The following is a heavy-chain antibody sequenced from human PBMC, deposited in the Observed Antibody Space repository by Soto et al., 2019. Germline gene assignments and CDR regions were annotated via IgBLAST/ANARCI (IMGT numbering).Heavy chain of an antibody. V-gene: IGHV1-2*04. D-gene: IGHD6-13*01. CDR2: INPNSGGT. CDR3: ARGDPAGTDGMDV. Sequence: ASVKVSCKASGYTFTGYYMHWVRRAPGQGLEWMGWINPNSGGTNYAQKFQGWVTMTRDMSISTAYMELSRLRSDDTAVYYCARGDPAGTDGMDVWGQGTTVTVSS. J-gene: IGHJ6*02. CDR1: GYTFTGYY.